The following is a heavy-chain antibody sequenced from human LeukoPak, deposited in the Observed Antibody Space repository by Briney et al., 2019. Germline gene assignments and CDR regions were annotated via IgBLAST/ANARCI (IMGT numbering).Heavy chain of an antibody. CDR1: GFTFSTYA. V-gene: IGHV3-7*01. CDR3: ARDPVHSSGWFAVSYYYMDV. D-gene: IGHD6-19*01. CDR2: VKQDGSEE. J-gene: IGHJ6*03. Sequence: HPGGSLRLSCAASGFTFSTYAMSWVRQAPGKGLEWVANVKQDGSEEFYVDSVKGRFTISRDNAKNSLYLQMNSLRAEDTAVYYCARDPVHSSGWFAVSYYYMDVWGKGTTVTVSS.